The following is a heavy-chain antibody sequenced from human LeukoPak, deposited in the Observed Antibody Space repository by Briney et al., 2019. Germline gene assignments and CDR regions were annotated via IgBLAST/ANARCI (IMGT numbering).Heavy chain of an antibody. D-gene: IGHD2-15*01. V-gene: IGHV1-69*05. CDR1: GGSFSSEA. Sequence: ASVRVSCKAFGGSFSSEAISWVRQAPGQGLEWMGGITPIFGTANYAQKSQGRVTITTDEFTSTAYMEVSSLRSEDTAVYYCGRKAGDCGGGSCYSIDYWGQGTLVTVSS. J-gene: IGHJ4*02. CDR3: GRKAGDCGGGSCYSIDY. CDR2: ITPIFGTA.